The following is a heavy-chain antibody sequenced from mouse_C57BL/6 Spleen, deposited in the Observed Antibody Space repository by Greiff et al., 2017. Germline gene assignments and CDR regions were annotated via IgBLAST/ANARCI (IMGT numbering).Heavy chain of an antibody. Sequence: VQLQQSGPGLVAPSQSLSITCTVSGFSLTSYGVDWVRQSPGKGLEWLGVIWGVGSTNYNSALKSRLSISKDNSKSQVFLKMNSLQTDDTAMYYCATSYDGSSRFAYWGQGTLVTVSA. CDR2: IWGVGST. V-gene: IGHV2-6*01. CDR1: GFSLTSYG. J-gene: IGHJ3*01. CDR3: ATSYDGSSRFAY. D-gene: IGHD1-1*01.